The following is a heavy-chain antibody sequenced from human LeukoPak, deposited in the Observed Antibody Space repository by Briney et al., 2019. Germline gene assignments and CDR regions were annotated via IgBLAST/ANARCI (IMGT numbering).Heavy chain of an antibody. CDR1: GFTFSSCG. V-gene: IGHV3-33*01. J-gene: IGHJ3*02. Sequence: PGGSLRLSCAASGFTFSSCGMHWVRQAPGKGLEWVAVIWYDGSNKYYADSVKGRFTISRDNSKNTLYLQMNSLRAEDTAVYYCAIPDSDAFDIWGQGTMVTVSS. CDR2: IWYDGSNK. D-gene: IGHD2-2*01. CDR3: AIPDSDAFDI.